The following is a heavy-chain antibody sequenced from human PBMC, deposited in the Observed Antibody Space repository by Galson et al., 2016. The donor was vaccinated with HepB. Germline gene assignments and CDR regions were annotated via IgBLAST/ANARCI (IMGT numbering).Heavy chain of an antibody. J-gene: IGHJ4*02. Sequence: SETLSLTCPVSGYSISSGLYWGWIRQPPGKGLEWIGYIYFSGSTYYNPSLKSRVTISVDTSKNFFSLKLRSVTAADTAVYYCARAEPDSNFDYWGPGKLVTVSS. CDR1: GYSISSGLY. CDR3: ARAEPDSNFDY. V-gene: IGHV4-38-2*02. CDR2: IYFSGST. D-gene: IGHD1-26*01.